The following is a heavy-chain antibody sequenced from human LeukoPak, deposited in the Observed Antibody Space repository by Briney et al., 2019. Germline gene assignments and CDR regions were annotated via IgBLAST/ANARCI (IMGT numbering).Heavy chain of an antibody. CDR3: ARAVSPSGSGSYYPYYFDY. J-gene: IGHJ4*02. V-gene: IGHV3-53*01. CDR2: IYSGGST. D-gene: IGHD3-10*01. Sequence: PGGSLRLSCAASGFTVSSNYMSWVRQGPGMGLEWVSVIYSGGSTYYADSEEGRFTISRDKSKNTLYLQMNSLRAEATAVYYCARAVSPSGSGSYYPYYFDYWGQGTLVTVSS. CDR1: GFTVSSNY.